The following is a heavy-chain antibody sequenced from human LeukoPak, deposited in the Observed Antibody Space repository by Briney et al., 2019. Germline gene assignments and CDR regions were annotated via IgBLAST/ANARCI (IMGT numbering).Heavy chain of an antibody. V-gene: IGHV3-21*01. CDR2: ISSSSSYI. D-gene: IGHD5-18*01. Sequence: PGGSLRLSCAASGFTFSSYSMNWVRQAPGKGLEWVSSISSSSSYIYYADSVKGRFTISRDNAKNSLYLQMNSLRAEDTAVYYCARDFRGYSYGIPYFDYWGQGTLVTVSS. CDR3: ARDFRGYSYGIPYFDY. CDR1: GFTFSSYS. J-gene: IGHJ4*02.